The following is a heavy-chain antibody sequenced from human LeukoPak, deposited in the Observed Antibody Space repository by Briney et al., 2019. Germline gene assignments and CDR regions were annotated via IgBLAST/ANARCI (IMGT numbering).Heavy chain of an antibody. CDR3: ARVGNSYYYYYMDV. CDR2: INQDGSEK. V-gene: IGHV3-7*01. CDR1: GFTFSDYY. Sequence: PGGSLRLSCAASGFTFSDYYMSWVRQAPGKGLEWVANINQDGSEKYYVDSVKGRFTISRDNAKNSLYLQMNSLRAEDTAVYYCARVGNSYYYYYMDVWGKGTTVTVSS. J-gene: IGHJ6*03. D-gene: IGHD1-7*01.